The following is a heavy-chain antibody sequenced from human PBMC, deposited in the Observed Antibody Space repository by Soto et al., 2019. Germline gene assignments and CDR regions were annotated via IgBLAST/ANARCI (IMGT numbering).Heavy chain of an antibody. CDR3: ARDLGYCSSGTCYLEWFDP. V-gene: IGHV1-18*01. CDR1: GYTFTTHG. J-gene: IGHJ5*02. D-gene: IGHD2-15*01. Sequence: QVQLVQSGAEVKKPGASVKVSCKASGYTFTTHGISWVRQVPGQGLEWMVWVRGDNGHTNYAQSLQGRVTMTTDTSTNTAYMELRSLRSDDTAVYYCARDLGYCSSGTCYLEWFDPRGQGTLVSVSS. CDR2: VRGDNGHT.